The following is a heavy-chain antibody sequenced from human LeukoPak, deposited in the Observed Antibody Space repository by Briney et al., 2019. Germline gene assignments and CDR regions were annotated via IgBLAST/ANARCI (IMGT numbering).Heavy chain of an antibody. D-gene: IGHD5-18*01. Sequence: SVKVSCKASGYTFTSYYMHWVRQAPGQGLEWMGGIIPIFGTANYAQKFQGRVTITADKSTSTAYMELSSLRSEDTAVYYCARGRVDTAMVTSDAFDIWGQGTMVTVSS. J-gene: IGHJ3*02. CDR2: IIPIFGTA. CDR3: ARGRVDTAMVTSDAFDI. V-gene: IGHV1-69*06. CDR1: GYTFTSYY.